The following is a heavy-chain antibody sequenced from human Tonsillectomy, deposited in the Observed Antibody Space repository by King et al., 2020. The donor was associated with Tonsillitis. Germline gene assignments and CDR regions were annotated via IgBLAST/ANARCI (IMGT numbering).Heavy chain of an antibody. CDR2: IYYSGST. V-gene: IGHV4-39*07. Sequence: LQLQESGPGLVKPSETLSLTCTVSGGSTSSSSYYWGWIRQPPGKGLEWIGSIYYSGSTYYNPSLKSRVTISADTSKNQFSLKLNSVTAADTAVYYCARVYGDYVWSICSCGFGMDVWGQGTTVTVSS. J-gene: IGHJ6*02. CDR1: GGSTSSSSYY. D-gene: IGHD4-17*01. CDR3: ARVYGDYVWSICSCGFGMDV.